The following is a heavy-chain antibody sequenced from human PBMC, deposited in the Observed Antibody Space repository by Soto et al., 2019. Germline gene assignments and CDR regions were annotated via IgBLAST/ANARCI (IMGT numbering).Heavy chain of an antibody. J-gene: IGHJ4*02. V-gene: IGHV4-39*01. CDR1: GDSINIDNYY. CDR3: ARQATTSWSY. CDR2: IYYTGDT. D-gene: IGHD2-2*01. Sequence: QLNMQASGPGLVRPSETLSLTCTVSGDSINIDNYYWGWIRQPPGKGLEWIGSIYYTGDTYYRPSLKSRVTISLDASMNQFSLRLTSVSVADTAMYYCARQATTSWSYWGQGTLVTVSS.